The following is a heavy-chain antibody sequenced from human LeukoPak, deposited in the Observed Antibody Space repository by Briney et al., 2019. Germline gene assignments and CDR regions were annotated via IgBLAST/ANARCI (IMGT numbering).Heavy chain of an antibody. D-gene: IGHD2-15*01. CDR3: VREAGYCAPVCVKTNWFDP. V-gene: IGHV3-23*01. CDR1: GFPFSSHA. J-gene: IGHJ5*02. CDR2: ISNGKT. Sequence: GGSLRLSCAASGFPFSSHAMSWVRQPPGKGLEWVAAISNGKTYYADSVRGRFAISRDDSTNTVYLHMNSLRDEDTALYHCVREAGYCAPVCVKTNWFDPWGQGTLVTVPS.